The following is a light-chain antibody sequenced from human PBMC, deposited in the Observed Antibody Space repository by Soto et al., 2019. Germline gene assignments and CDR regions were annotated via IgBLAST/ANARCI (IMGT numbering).Light chain of an antibody. CDR1: SSDVGSYNL. J-gene: IGLJ2*01. Sequence: QSALTQPASVSGSPEQSITISCTGTSSDVGSYNLVSWYQQHPGKAPKLMIYEGSNRPSGVPNRFSGSKSGSTASLTISGLQAEDEDDYYCCSCGVSSSLVFGGGTKLTVL. V-gene: IGLV2-23*01. CDR3: CSCGVSSSLV. CDR2: EGS.